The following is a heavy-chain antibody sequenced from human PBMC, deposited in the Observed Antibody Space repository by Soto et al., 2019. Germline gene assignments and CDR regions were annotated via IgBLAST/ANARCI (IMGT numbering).Heavy chain of an antibody. CDR2: IYYSGST. J-gene: IGHJ6*02. V-gene: IGHV4-59*01. CDR1: GGSISSYY. D-gene: IGHD6-13*01. CDR3: ARAGAAAGNYYYYGMDV. Sequence: LSLTCTVSGGSISSYYWSWIRQPPGKGLEWIGYIYYSGSTNYNPSLKSRVTISVDTSKNQFSLKLSSVTAADTAVYYCARAGAAAGNYYYYGMDVWGQGTTVTVSS.